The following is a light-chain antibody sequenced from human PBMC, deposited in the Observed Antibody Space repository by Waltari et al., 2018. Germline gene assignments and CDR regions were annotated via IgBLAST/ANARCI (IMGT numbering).Light chain of an antibody. J-gene: IGLJ3*02. CDR2: ADS. Sequence: SYVLTQPPSVSVAPGQTATITCGGNNIGSKSVHWYQQKPGQAPVLVVFADSDRPSGVPERRSGSNSENTATLSISRVEAGDEADYYCQVWDSSSDHWLFGGGTKLTVL. CDR3: QVWDSSSDHWL. CDR1: NIGSKS. V-gene: IGLV3-21*02.